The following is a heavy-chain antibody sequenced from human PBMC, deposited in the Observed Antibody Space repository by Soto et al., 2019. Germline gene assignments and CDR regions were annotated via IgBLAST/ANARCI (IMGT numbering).Heavy chain of an antibody. CDR2: IIPIFGTA. Sequence: QVQLVQSGAEVQKPGSSVKVSCKASGGTFSSYAISWVRQAPGQGLEWMGGIIPIFGTANYAQKFQGRVTITADETTSTAYMEPDSPRSEDPAVYYCARRTVLLNFDPWGQGTLVTVSS. CDR3: ARRTVLLNFDP. D-gene: IGHD3-10*01. CDR1: GGTFSSYA. J-gene: IGHJ5*02. V-gene: IGHV1-69*01.